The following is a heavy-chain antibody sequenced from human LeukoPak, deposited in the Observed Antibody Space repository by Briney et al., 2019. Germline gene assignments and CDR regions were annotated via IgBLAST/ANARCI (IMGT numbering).Heavy chain of an antibody. Sequence: GGSLTLSCTVSGFIFSDSAIHWVRQAAGKGLGWVGRIRSKPNSDETAYAASVKGRFTISRDDSKDTAYLQMHSLKSEDTAVYYCTSPAHDFDFWSGYYSVWGRGAQVSVSS. CDR1: GFIFSDSA. J-gene: IGHJ4*01. CDR3: TSPAHDFDFWSGYYSV. CDR2: IRSKPNSDET. V-gene: IGHV3-73*01. D-gene: IGHD3-3*01.